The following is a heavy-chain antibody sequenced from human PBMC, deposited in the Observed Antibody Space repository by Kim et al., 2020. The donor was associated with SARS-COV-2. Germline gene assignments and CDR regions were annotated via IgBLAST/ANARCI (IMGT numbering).Heavy chain of an antibody. Sequence: ADSVTGRFTISRDNSKNTLYLQMNSLRAEDTALYYCAKENTVVVPAALYYWGQGTLVTVSS. CDR3: AKENTVVVPAALYY. D-gene: IGHD2-2*01. V-gene: IGHV3-23*01. J-gene: IGHJ4*02.